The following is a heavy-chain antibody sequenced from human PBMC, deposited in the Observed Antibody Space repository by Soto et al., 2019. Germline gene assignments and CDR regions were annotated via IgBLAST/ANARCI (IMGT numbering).Heavy chain of an antibody. CDR2: IGRSGETI. Sequence: GGSLRLSCVGAGFTFSSFEMNWVRQTPGKGLEWLSYIGRSGETIYYADSVKGRFTISRDNAKSSLFLQMNGRRDEDTGIYHCAGDSRGGAARRPTFYYWGRGTLVTVSS. CDR1: GFTFSSFE. D-gene: IGHD6-6*01. V-gene: IGHV3-48*03. J-gene: IGHJ4*02. CDR3: AGDSRGGAARRPTFYY.